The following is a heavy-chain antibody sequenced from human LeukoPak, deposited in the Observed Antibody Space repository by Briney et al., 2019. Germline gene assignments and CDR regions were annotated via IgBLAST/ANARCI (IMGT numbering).Heavy chain of an antibody. Sequence: SQTLSLTCTVSGDSISSGGYYWSWIRQPPGKGLEWIGHIYHSGSSSYNPSLKTRVTMSVDMSKNQFSLDLTSVTAADTAVYYCARATEWSSYYFDYWGQGTLVTVSS. CDR1: GDSISSGGYY. CDR3: ARATEWSSYYFDY. V-gene: IGHV4-30-2*02. CDR2: IYHSGSS. D-gene: IGHD3-3*01. J-gene: IGHJ4*02.